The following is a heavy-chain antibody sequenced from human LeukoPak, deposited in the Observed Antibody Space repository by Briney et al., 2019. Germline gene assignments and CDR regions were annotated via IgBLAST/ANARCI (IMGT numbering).Heavy chain of an antibody. D-gene: IGHD5-24*01. CDR1: GGSISSYY. V-gene: IGHV4-59*08. J-gene: IGHJ6*03. Sequence: SETLSLTCTVSGGSISSYYWSWIRQPPGKGLEWIGYIYYSGSTNYNPSLKSRVTISADTSKNQFSLKLSSVTAADTAVYYCARGLWLPSSYYYYMDVWGKGTTVTVSS. CDR2: IYYSGST. CDR3: ARGLWLPSSYYYYMDV.